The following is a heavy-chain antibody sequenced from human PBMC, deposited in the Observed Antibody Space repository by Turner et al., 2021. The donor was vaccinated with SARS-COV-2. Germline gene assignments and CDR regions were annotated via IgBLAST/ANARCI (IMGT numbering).Heavy chain of an antibody. CDR3: ARAYGSGSYGHYYGMDV. Sequence: QVQLVQSGAEVKKPGASLKVSCKASGYTFTSYGISWVRQAPGQGLEWMGWISAYNGYTNYAQKLQGRVTMTTDTSTRTAYMELRSLRSDDTAVYYCARAYGSGSYGHYYGMDVWGQGTTVTVSS. V-gene: IGHV1-18*01. CDR2: ISAYNGYT. D-gene: IGHD3-10*01. CDR1: GYTFTSYG. J-gene: IGHJ6*02.